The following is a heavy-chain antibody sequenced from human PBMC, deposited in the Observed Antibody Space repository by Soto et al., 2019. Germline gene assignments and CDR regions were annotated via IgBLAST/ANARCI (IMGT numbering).Heavy chain of an antibody. Sequence: ASVKVSCKVSGYTLTELSMHWVRQAPGKGLEWMGGFDPEDGETIYAQKFQGRVTMTEDTSTDTAYMELSSLRSEDTAVYYCATDSKDKARVPGHYYYYGMDVWGQGTTVTVSS. CDR3: ATDSKDKARVPGHYYYYGMDV. CDR1: GYTLTELS. V-gene: IGHV1-24*01. D-gene: IGHD5-18*01. J-gene: IGHJ6*01. CDR2: FDPEDGET.